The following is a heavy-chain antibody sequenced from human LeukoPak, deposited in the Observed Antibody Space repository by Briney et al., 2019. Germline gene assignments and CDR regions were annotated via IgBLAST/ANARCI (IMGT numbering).Heavy chain of an antibody. CDR2: MNPNSGNT. Sequence: AAVKVSCKAPGYTFTSYDINCVRPAPGQGLEWMGWMNPNSGNTGYEQKFQGRVTMTRNTSISTSYMELSSLRSEDTAVYYCASFSSSWYFFYGMDVWGQGTTVTVSS. CDR1: GYTFTSYD. D-gene: IGHD6-13*01. CDR3: ASFSSSWYFFYGMDV. J-gene: IGHJ6*02. V-gene: IGHV1-8*01.